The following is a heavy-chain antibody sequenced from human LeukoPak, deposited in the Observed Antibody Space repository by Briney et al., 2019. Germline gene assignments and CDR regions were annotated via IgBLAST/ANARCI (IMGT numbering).Heavy chain of an antibody. CDR2: INEAGNEK. J-gene: IGHJ3*01. V-gene: IGHV3-7*01. Sequence: PGGSLRLSCAAAGFTFSSNWMGWVRQAAGKGREWVANINEAGNEKYYGDSVTGRFTIARDNANKLLDLQMNSLRGDDSAVYYCVRDDGSLIGRDWGQGTMVTVSS. D-gene: IGHD2/OR15-2a*01. CDR3: VRDDGSLIGRD. CDR1: GFTFSSNW.